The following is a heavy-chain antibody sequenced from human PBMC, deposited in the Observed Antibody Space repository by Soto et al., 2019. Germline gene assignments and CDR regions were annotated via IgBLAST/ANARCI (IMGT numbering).Heavy chain of an antibody. J-gene: IGHJ4*02. V-gene: IGHV1-69*13. CDR3: ASTATTSRPEKLQLTH. D-gene: IGHD5-12*01. Sequence: SVKVSCKASGGTFSIYAIGWVRQAPGQGLEWMGGIIPIFGTANYAQKFQGRVTITADESTSTAYMELSSLRSEDTAVYYCASTATTSRPEKLQLTHWGQGTLVTVS. CDR2: IIPIFGTA. CDR1: GGTFSIYA.